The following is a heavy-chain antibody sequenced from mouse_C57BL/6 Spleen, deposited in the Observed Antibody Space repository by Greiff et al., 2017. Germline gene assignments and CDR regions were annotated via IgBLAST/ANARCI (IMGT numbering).Heavy chain of an antibody. CDR2: ISYDGSN. CDR1: GYSITNGYY. V-gene: IGHV3-6*01. D-gene: IGHD1-1*01. Sequence: EVKLVESGPGLVKPSQSLSLTCSVTGYSITNGYYWNWIRQFPGNKLEWMGYISYDGSNNYNPSLKNRISITRDTSKNQFFLKLNSVTTEDTATYYCARDNYGPFAYWGQGTLVTVSA. J-gene: IGHJ3*01. CDR3: ARDNYGPFAY.